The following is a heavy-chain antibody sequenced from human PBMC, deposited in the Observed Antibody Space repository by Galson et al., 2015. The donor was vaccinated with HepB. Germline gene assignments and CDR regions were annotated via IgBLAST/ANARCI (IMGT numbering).Heavy chain of an antibody. Sequence: SLRLSCAASGFSFSDFAMTWVRQAPQAPGKGLEWVSSISSDARNKYYADSLRGRYSISRDNSQSTLYLQMNSLRAEDTAVYYCAKTRYGGSGKPYYSDYWGQGTLVTVSS. CDR1: GFSFSDFA. V-gene: IGHV3-23*01. CDR3: AKTRYGGSGKPYYSDY. J-gene: IGHJ4*02. D-gene: IGHD4-23*01. CDR2: ISSDARNK.